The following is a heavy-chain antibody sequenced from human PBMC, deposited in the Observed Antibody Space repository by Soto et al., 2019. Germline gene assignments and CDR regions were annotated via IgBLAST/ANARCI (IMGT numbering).Heavy chain of an antibody. CDR3: ARGGGSYYATGNFDY. J-gene: IGHJ4*02. CDR2: IYYSGST. D-gene: IGHD1-26*01. V-gene: IGHV4-59*12. CDR1: GGSISSYY. Sequence: SETLSLTCTVSGGSISSYYWSWIRQPPGKGLEWIGYIYYSGSTYYNPSLKSRVTISVDTSKNQFSLKLSSVTAADTAVYYCARGGGSYYATGNFDYWGQGTLVTVSS.